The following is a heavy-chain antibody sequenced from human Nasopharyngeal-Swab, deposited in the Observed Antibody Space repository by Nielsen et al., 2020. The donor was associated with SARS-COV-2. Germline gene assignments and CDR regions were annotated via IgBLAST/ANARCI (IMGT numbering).Heavy chain of an antibody. D-gene: IGHD2-2*01. J-gene: IGHJ4*02. CDR3: ARAPPYIVVVPAATNNYFDY. Sequence: VRQMPGKGLEWVGRIKSKTDGGTTDYAAPVKGRFTISRDDSKNTLYLQMNSLRAEDTAVYYCARAPPYIVVVPAATNNYFDYWGQGTLVTVSS. CDR2: IKSKTDGGTT. V-gene: IGHV3-15*01.